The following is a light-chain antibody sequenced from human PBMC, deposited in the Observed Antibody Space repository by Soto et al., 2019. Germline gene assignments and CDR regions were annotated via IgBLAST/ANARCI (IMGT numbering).Light chain of an antibody. J-gene: IGLJ3*02. Sequence: QSALTQPRSVSGSPGQSVTISCTGSSNYVSWYQQHPGKAPKLMIYEVSNRPSGVSNRFSGSKSGNTASLTISGLQAEDEADYYCSSYTSSSTLVFGGGTKLPS. CDR3: SSYTSSSTLV. CDR1: SNY. CDR2: EVS. V-gene: IGLV2-14*01.